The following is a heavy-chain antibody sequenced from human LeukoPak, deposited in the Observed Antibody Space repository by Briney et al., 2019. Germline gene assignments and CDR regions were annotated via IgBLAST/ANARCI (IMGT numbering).Heavy chain of an antibody. Sequence: SGGSLRLSCAASGFTFSSYSMSWVRQAPGKGLEWVSYISSSSSTINYADSVKGRFTISRDNAKNSLYLQMNSLRAEDTAVYYCATYSGYDYFDHWGQGTLVTVSS. CDR2: ISSSSSTI. CDR1: GFTFSSYS. J-gene: IGHJ4*02. V-gene: IGHV3-48*04. CDR3: ATYSGYDYFDH. D-gene: IGHD5-12*01.